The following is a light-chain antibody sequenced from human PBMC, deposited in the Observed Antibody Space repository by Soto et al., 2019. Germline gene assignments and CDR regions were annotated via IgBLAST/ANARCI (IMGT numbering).Light chain of an antibody. V-gene: IGKV1-33*01. J-gene: IGKJ5*01. Sequence: IEITQSPCCLCSSLVFRVSMTCQASQDISNYLNWYQQKPGKAPKLLIYDASNLETGVPSRFSGSGSGTDFTFTISSLQPEDIATYYCQQYDNLSPITSGQGTRLET. CDR3: QQYDNLSPIT. CDR2: DAS. CDR1: QDISNY.